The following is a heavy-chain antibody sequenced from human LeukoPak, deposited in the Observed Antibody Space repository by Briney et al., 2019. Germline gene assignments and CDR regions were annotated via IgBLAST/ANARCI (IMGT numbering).Heavy chain of an antibody. CDR1: GFTFTSYA. CDR2: ISDSGGTT. CDR3: ARDFRAGTASDAFDI. J-gene: IGHJ3*02. Sequence: AGGSLRLSCAASGFTFTSYAMNWVRQAPGKGLVWVSTISDSGGTTYYADSVKGRFTISRDDSKNTLYLQMNSLRAEDTAVYYCARDFRAGTASDAFDIWGQGTMVTVSS. D-gene: IGHD1/OR15-1a*01. V-gene: IGHV3-23*01.